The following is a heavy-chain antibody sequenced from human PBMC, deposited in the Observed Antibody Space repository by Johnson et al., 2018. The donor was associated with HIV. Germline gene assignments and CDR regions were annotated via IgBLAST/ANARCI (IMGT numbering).Heavy chain of an antibody. CDR2: IRYDGSNK. J-gene: IGHJ3*02. CDR3: AKDFGYPRPRDAFDI. D-gene: IGHD5-12*01. Sequence: QVQLVESGGGVVQPGRSLRLSCAASGFTFSSYAMHWVRQAPGKGLEWVAFIRYDGSNKYYADSVKGRFTISRDNSKNTLYLQMNSLRAEDTAVYYCAKDFGYPRPRDAFDIWGQGTMVTVSS. CDR1: GFTFSSYA. V-gene: IGHV3-30*02.